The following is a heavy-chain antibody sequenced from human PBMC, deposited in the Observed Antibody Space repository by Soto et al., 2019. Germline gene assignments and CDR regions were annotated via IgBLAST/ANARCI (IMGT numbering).Heavy chain of an antibody. CDR3: ARDRGVAPPVAGNTHYYYYMDV. Sequence: QDQLVQSGAEVKKPGASVTVSCKAPGYSLTNNGVPGGRQAPGQGLGWMGWIGAFNGNTHYAQNLQGRVTMTTDASTSTAYMELRSLRSDDTAVYYCARDRGVAPPVAGNTHYYYYMDVWGKGTTVTVSS. V-gene: IGHV1-18*01. D-gene: IGHD6-19*01. CDR1: GYSLTNNG. CDR2: IGAFNGNT. J-gene: IGHJ6*03.